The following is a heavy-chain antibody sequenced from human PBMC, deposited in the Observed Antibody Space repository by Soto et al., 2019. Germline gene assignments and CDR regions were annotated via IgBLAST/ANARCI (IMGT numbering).Heavy chain of an antibody. CDR2: SVAGSGNT. V-gene: IGHV1-18*01. Sequence: QVQLVQSGAEVTKPGASVKLSCKTSDYAFSAFGLSWVRQAPGQGLQWMGWSVAGSGNTDYAQNFQGRVTVTTDRPTNTGYMGRRSLTSDDTALYYFARVAGYGSRSRHFDTWGQGTLVTVSS. J-gene: IGHJ4*02. CDR1: DYAFSAFG. D-gene: IGHD3-10*01. CDR3: ARVAGYGSRSRHFDT.